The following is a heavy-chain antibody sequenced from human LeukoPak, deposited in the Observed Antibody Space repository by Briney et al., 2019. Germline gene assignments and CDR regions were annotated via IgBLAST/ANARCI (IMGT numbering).Heavy chain of an antibody. Sequence: GGSLRLSCAASGFTVSRNYMSWVRQAPGKGLEWVSVIYSGGTTYYADSVRDRFTFSRDNSKNTLYLQMNSLRAGDTAVYYCARGGGSGAFDYWGRGTLVTVSS. V-gene: IGHV3-53*01. D-gene: IGHD3-10*01. J-gene: IGHJ4*02. CDR3: ARGGGSGAFDY. CDR1: GFTVSRNY. CDR2: IYSGGTT.